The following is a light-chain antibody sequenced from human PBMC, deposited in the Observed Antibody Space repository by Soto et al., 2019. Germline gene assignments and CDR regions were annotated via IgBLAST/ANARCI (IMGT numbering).Light chain of an antibody. Sequence: EIVMTQSPATLSVSPGERATLSCRASQSVSSNLAWYQQKLGQAPRLLIYGASTRATGIPARFSGSGSGTEFTLTISTLQSEDFALYYCQQYNNWPLTFGGGTKVEIK. CDR1: QSVSSN. CDR2: GAS. V-gene: IGKV3-15*01. CDR3: QQYNNWPLT. J-gene: IGKJ4*01.